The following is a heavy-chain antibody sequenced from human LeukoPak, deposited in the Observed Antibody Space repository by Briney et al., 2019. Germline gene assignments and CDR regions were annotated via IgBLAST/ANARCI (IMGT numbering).Heavy chain of an antibody. CDR1: GYTFTSYG. CDR2: ISTYNGNT. J-gene: IGHJ4*02. V-gene: IGHV1-18*01. Sequence: GASVKVSCKASGYTFTSYGVSWVRQAPGQGLGWMGWISTYNGNTNYAQKFQGRVTMTTDTSTSTAYMELRSLRSDDTAIYYCARDLTIVAAGTFGYWGQGTLVTVSS. CDR3: ARDLTIVAAGTFGY. D-gene: IGHD6-13*01.